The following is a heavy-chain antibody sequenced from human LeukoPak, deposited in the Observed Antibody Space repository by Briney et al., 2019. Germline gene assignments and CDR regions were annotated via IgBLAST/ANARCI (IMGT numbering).Heavy chain of an antibody. CDR1: GGSISSSNW. V-gene: IGHV4-4*02. CDR2: IYHSGST. Sequence: SETLSLTCAVSGGSISSSNWWSWVRQPPGKGLEWIGEIYHSGSTNYNPSLKSRVTISVDKSKNQSSLKLSSVTAADTAVYYCASFYSSFSYFDYWGQGTLVTVSS. CDR3: ASFYSSFSYFDY. J-gene: IGHJ4*02. D-gene: IGHD6-6*01.